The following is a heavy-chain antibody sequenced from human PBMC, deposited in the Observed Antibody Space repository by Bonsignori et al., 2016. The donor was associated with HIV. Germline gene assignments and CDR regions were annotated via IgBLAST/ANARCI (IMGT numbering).Heavy chain of an antibody. CDR1: GGSFSGYY. J-gene: IGHJ4*02. V-gene: IGHV4-34*01. CDR2: INHSGST. Sequence: SETLSLTCAVYGGSFSGYYWSWIRQPPGKGLEWIGEINHSGSTNYNPSLKSRVTISVDTSKNQFSLKLSSVTAADTAVYYCARGHYYDSSGYYPQFDYWGQGTLVTVSS. CDR3: ARGHYYDSSGYYPQFDY. D-gene: IGHD3-22*01.